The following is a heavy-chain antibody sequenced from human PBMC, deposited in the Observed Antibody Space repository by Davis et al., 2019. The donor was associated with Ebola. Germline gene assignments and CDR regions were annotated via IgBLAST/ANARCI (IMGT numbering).Heavy chain of an antibody. J-gene: IGHJ5*02. D-gene: IGHD2/OR15-2a*01. CDR2: IYHSGST. CDR1: GGSMSSYY. V-gene: IGHV4-59*12. Sequence: MPGGSLRLSCTVSGGSMSSYYWNWIRQPPGKGLEWIGYIYHSGSTFYNPSLKGRATISTDRSKNQFSLQLNSVTAADTAVYYCASTRVTLSTRTFDTWGQGIPATVSS. CDR3: ASTRVTLSTRTFDT.